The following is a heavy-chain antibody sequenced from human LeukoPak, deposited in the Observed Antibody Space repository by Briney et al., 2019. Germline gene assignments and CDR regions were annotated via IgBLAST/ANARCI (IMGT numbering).Heavy chain of an antibody. Sequence: SETLSLTCTVSGGSISSRSYYWGWIRQPPGKGLEWIGTSYYSGSTYYNPSLKSRVTISVDTSKNQSSLKLSSVTAADTAVYYCARHGMQSGYDPYYYYYYYMDVWGKGTTVSVSS. CDR3: ARHGMQSGYDPYYYYYYYMDV. J-gene: IGHJ6*03. CDR2: SYYSGST. CDR1: GGSISSRSYY. V-gene: IGHV4-39*01. D-gene: IGHD5-12*01.